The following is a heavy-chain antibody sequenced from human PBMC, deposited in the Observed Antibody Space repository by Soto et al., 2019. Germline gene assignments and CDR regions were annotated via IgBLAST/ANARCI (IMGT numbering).Heavy chain of an antibody. D-gene: IGHD3-16*01. J-gene: IGHJ3*02. CDR2: ISYDGSNK. CDR3: ANSLTALGAFDI. V-gene: IGHV3-30*18. Sequence: GESLKISCAASGFTFSSYGMHWVRQAPGKGLEWVAVISYDGSNKYYADSVKGRFTISRDNSKNTLYLQMNSLRAEDTAVYYCANSLTALGAFDIWGQGTMVTVSS. CDR1: GFTFSSYG.